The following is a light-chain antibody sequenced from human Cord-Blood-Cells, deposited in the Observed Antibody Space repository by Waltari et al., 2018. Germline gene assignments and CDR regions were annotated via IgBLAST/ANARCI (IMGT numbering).Light chain of an antibody. V-gene: IGLV2-14*01. CDR1: SSDAGGYNY. CDR2: DVS. CDR3: SSYTSSSTLV. Sequence: QSALTQPASVSGSPGQSITISCTGTSSDAGGYNYVSWYPPHPGKAPKLMIYDVSKRPSGVSNRFSGSKSGNTASLTISGLQAEDEADYYCSSYTSSSTLVFGGGTKLTVL. J-gene: IGLJ3*02.